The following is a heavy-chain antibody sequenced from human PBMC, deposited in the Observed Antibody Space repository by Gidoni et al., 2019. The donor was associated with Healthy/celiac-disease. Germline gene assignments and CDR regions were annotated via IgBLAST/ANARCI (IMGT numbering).Heavy chain of an antibody. V-gene: IGHV2-70*15. D-gene: IGHD1-26*01. J-gene: IGHJ3*02. CDR1: WFSLSTSGMC. CDR3: ARASIVGATPDAFDI. Sequence: QVTLRESGPALVKPTQTLTLTCTFSWFSLSTSGMCVSWIRQPPGKALEWLARIDWDDDKYYSTSLKTRLTISKDTSKNQVVLTMTNMDPVDTATYYCARASIVGATPDAFDIWGQGTMVTVSS. CDR2: IDWDDDK.